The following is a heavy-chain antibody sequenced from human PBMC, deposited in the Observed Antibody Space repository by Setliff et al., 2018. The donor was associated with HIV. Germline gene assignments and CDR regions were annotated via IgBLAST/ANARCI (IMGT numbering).Heavy chain of an antibody. CDR3: ARDRYGASFDS. V-gene: IGHV7-4-1*02. CDR2: INTHTGNP. D-gene: IGHD3-16*02. Sequence: ASVKVSCKASGYRFTSYAMNWVRQAPGQGLEWMGWINTHTGNPTYAQGFTGRFVFSLDTSVSTAYLQISSLEAEDTALYYCARDRYGASFDSWGQGTLVTVSS. J-gene: IGHJ4*02. CDR1: GYRFTSYA.